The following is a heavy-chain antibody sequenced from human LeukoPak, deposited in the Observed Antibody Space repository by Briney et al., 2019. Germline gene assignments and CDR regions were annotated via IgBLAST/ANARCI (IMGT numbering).Heavy chain of an antibody. Sequence: GASVKVSCKASGYTFTSYAMHWVRQAPGQRLEWMGWINAGNGNTKYSQKFQGRVTITRDTSASTAYMELSSLRSEDTAVYYCARTYFGAVTTMGSFDYWGQGTLVTVSS. V-gene: IGHV1-3*01. CDR3: ARTYFGAVTTMGSFDY. J-gene: IGHJ4*02. D-gene: IGHD4-17*01. CDR2: INAGNGNT. CDR1: GYTFTSYA.